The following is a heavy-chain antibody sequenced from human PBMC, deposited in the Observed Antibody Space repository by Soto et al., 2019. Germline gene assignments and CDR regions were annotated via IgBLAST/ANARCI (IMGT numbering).Heavy chain of an antibody. CDR1: GGSISGGRY. CDR3: LRLSEWDHRGDV. D-gene: IGHD1-26*01. V-gene: IGHV4-39*01. Sequence: QLQLQESGPGLVNPSKTLSLTCAVSGGSISGGRYWGWIRQPPGKGLEWIGTIHSSGTTYYDPSLRIRVTISLDMPASQFSLRLTSVTAADTATYSCLRLSEWDHRGDVWGQGTTVTVSS. J-gene: IGHJ6*02. CDR2: IHSSGTT.